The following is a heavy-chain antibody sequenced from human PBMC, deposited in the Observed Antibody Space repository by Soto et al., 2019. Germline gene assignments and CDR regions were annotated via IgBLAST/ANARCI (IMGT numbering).Heavy chain of an antibody. CDR3: AKCLYVGIAVPGGV. CDR2: ISSSAGST. Sequence: EVQMLESGGGLAQPGGSLRLSCAASGFTFSSYAMAWVREAPGKGLEWVSGISSSAGSTYYADSVKGRCTISRDNSKNTLYLQMNSLRAEDTALYYCAKCLYVGIAVPGGVWGQGTLVTVSS. V-gene: IGHV3-23*01. CDR1: GFTFSSYA. J-gene: IGHJ4*02. D-gene: IGHD6-19*01.